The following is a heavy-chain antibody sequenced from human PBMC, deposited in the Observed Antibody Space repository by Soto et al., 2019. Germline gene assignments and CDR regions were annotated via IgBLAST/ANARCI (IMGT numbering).Heavy chain of an antibody. V-gene: IGHV3-48*03. J-gene: IGHJ4*02. CDR3: ARVWYDFWSGYVPYFDY. D-gene: IGHD3-3*01. CDR1: GFTFSSYE. CDR2: ISSSGSTI. Sequence: PGGSLRLSCAASGFTFSSYEMNWVRQAPGKGLEWVSYISSSGSTIYYADSVKGRFTISRDNAKNSLYLQMNSLRAEDTAVYYCARVWYDFWSGYVPYFDYWGQGTLVTVSS.